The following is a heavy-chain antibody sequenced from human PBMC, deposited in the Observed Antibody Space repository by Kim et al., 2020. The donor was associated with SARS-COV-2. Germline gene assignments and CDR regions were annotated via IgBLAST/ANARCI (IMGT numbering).Heavy chain of an antibody. V-gene: IGHV3-30*18. Sequence: GGSLRLSCAASGFTFSSYGMHWVRQAPGKGLEWVAVISYDGSNKYYADSVKGRFTISRDNSKNTLYLQMNSLRAEDTAVYYCAKDLGGRGDPDDAFDIWG. CDR2: ISYDGSNK. D-gene: IGHD3-16*01. J-gene: IGHJ3*02. CDR1: GFTFSSYG. CDR3: AKDLGGRGDPDDAFDI.